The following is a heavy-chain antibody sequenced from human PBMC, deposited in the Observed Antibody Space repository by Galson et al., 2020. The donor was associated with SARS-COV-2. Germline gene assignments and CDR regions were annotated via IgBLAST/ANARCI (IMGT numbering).Heavy chain of an antibody. CDR2: INPSGGST. CDR1: GYTFTSYY. Sequence: GESLKISCKASGYTFTSYYMHWVRQAPGQGLEWMGMINPSGGSTSYAQKFQGRVTMTRDTSTSTVYMELSSLRSEDTAVYYCARDLTLVVAATPDYYYGMDVWGQGTTVTVSS. J-gene: IGHJ6*02. CDR3: ARDLTLVVAATPDYYYGMDV. V-gene: IGHV1-46*01. D-gene: IGHD2-15*01.